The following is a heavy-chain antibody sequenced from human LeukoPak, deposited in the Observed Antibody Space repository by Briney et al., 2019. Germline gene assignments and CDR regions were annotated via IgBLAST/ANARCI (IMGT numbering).Heavy chain of an antibody. D-gene: IGHD2-8*02. CDR1: GGSMSSYY. CDR2: IYSSGRT. CDR3: ARHLIHRYCTGGLCYYDRPYNWFDP. Sequence: PSETLSLTCTVSGGSMSSYYWSWIRQPPGKGLEWIGFIYSSGRTSYNPSLKSRVTISIDTSKNQFSLKLSSVTAADTAVYYCARHLIHRYCTGGLCYYDRPYNWFDPWGQGTLVTVSS. V-gene: IGHV4-59*08. J-gene: IGHJ5*02.